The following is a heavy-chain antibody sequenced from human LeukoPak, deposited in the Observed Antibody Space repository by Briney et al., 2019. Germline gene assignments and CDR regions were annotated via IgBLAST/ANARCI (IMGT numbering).Heavy chain of an antibody. V-gene: IGHV3-64*01. J-gene: IGHJ4*02. Sequence: GGSLRLSCAASGFTFSSYAMHWVRPAPGRGGEYVSAISSNGGSTYYANSVKGRFTISRDNSKNTLYLQMGSLRAEDMAVYYCARRYCSGGSCYAQFFDYWGQGTLVTVSS. D-gene: IGHD2-15*01. CDR1: GFTFSSYA. CDR2: ISSNGGST. CDR3: ARRYCSGGSCYAQFFDY.